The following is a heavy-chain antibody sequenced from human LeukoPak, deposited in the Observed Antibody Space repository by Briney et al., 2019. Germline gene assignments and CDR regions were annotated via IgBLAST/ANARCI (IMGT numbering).Heavy chain of an antibody. V-gene: IGHV3-48*01. CDR2: ISSSSSTI. J-gene: IGHJ6*03. CDR3: ARTLTTSYYYYYYMDV. CDR1: GFTFSSYS. D-gene: IGHD4-17*01. Sequence: GGSLRLSCAASGFTFSSYSMNWVRQAPGKGLEWVSYISSSSSTIYYADSVKGRFTISRDNAKNSLYLQMNSLRVEDTAAYYCARTLTTSYYYYYYMDVWGKGTTVTVSS.